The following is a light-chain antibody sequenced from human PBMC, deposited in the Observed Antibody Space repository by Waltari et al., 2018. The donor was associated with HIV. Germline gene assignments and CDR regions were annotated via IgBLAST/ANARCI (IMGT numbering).Light chain of an antibody. CDR2: DAS. Sequence: DIQMTQSPSSLSASIGDTVTLTCRVSESVGRYLYWFQQKPGQAPRVLISDASSLESGVPPRFRGSGSGTDFSLSVTSLQFEDFATYYCQQSYTTPHTFGQGTRLEI. CDR1: ESVGRY. J-gene: IGKJ2*01. CDR3: QQSYTTPHT. V-gene: IGKV1-39*01.